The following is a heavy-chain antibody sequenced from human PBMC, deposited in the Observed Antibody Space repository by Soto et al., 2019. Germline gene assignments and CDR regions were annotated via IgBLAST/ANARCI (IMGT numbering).Heavy chain of an antibody. CDR1: GFTFSSYA. CDR3: AKPVELDSNDY. V-gene: IGHV3-23*01. D-gene: IGHD4-4*01. Sequence: VGSLRLSCAASGFTFSSYAMSWVRQAPGKGLEWVSAISGSGGSTYYADSLKGRFTISRDNSKNTLYLQMNSLRAEDTAVYYCAKPVELDSNDYWGQGTLVTVSS. CDR2: ISGSGGST. J-gene: IGHJ4*02.